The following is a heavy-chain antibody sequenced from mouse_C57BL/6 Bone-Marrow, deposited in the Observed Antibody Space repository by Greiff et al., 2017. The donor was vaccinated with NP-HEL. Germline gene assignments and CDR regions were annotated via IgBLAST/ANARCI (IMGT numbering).Heavy chain of an antibody. D-gene: IGHD1-1*01. Sequence: EVKLQESGGGLVQPGGSLKLSCAASGFTFSDYGMAWVRQAPRKGPEWVAFISNLAYSIYYADTVTGRFTISRENAKNTLYLEMSSLRSEDTAMYYCARRYYGSSPYYAMDYWGQGTSVTVSS. CDR1: GFTFSDYG. CDR2: ISNLAYSI. J-gene: IGHJ4*01. V-gene: IGHV5-15*04. CDR3: ARRYYGSSPYYAMDY.